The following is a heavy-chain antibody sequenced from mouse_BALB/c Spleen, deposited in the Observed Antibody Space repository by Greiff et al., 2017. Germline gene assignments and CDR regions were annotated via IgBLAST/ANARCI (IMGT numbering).Heavy chain of an antibody. D-gene: IGHD2-3*01. J-gene: IGHJ2*01. CDR2: IWGGGST. CDR3: AKLICDGYYRYFDY. CDR1: GFSLTDYG. Sequence: VQRVESGPGLVAPSQSLSITCTVSGFSLTDYGVSWIRQPPGKGLEWLGVIWGGGSTYYNSALKSRLSISKDNSKSQVFLKMNSLQTDDTAMYYCAKLICDGYYRYFDYWGQGTTLTVSS. V-gene: IGHV2-6-5*01.